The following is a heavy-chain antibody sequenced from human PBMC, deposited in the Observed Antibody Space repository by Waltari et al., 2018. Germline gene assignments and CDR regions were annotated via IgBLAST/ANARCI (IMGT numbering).Heavy chain of an antibody. J-gene: IGHJ4*02. CDR2: IIPILGIA. V-gene: IGHV1-69*08. CDR1: GGTFSSYT. CDR3: ARDPLQDYYDSSGYFFD. Sequence: QVQLVQSGAEVKKPGSSVKVSCKASGGTFSSYTIRWVRQAPGQGLEWMGRIIPILGIANYAQKCQGRVTITADKSTSTAYMELSSLRSEDTAVYYCARDPLQDYYDSSGYFFDWGQGTLVTVSS. D-gene: IGHD3-22*01.